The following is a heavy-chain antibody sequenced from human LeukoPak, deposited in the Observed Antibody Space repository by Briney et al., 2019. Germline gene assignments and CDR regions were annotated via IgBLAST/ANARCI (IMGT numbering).Heavy chain of an antibody. D-gene: IGHD2-21*02. J-gene: IGHJ4*02. CDR1: GFTFSTYS. CDR2: ITSSRIYI. V-gene: IGHV3-21*01. CDR3: ARDGSRGNLVTAPDF. Sequence: PGGSLRLSCAASGFTFSTYSMNWVRQAPGKGLEWVSSITSSRIYIYYADSVKGRFTISRDNAKNSLYLQMNSLRAEDTAVYYCARDGSRGNLVTAPDFWGQGTLVTVSS.